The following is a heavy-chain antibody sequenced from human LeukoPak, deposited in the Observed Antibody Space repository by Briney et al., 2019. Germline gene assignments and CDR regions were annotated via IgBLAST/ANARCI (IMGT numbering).Heavy chain of an antibody. Sequence: SETLSLTCTVSGXSISSYYWNWIRQPPGKGLQWIGYIYFSGSTNYNPSLKSRVTISVDTSKNQFSLKLTSVTAADTAIYYCAGDTYGTDYWGQGTLVTVSS. CDR1: GXSISSYY. D-gene: IGHD5-18*01. CDR2: IYFSGST. J-gene: IGHJ4*02. V-gene: IGHV4-59*01. CDR3: AGDTYGTDY.